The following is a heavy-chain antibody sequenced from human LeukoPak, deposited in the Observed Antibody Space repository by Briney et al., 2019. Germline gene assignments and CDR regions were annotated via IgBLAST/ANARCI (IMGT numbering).Heavy chain of an antibody. D-gene: IGHD6-19*01. V-gene: IGHV4-59*08. Sequence: TSETLSLTCTVSGGSISGRYWSWIRQPPGKGLEWIANWRYDGSPNYTPSLESRATKSLDTSKNQFSLRLTSVTAADTAVYYCVVTQKWLAFDYWGQGILVTVSS. CDR2: WRYDGSP. J-gene: IGHJ4*02. CDR3: VVTQKWLAFDY. CDR1: GGSISGRY.